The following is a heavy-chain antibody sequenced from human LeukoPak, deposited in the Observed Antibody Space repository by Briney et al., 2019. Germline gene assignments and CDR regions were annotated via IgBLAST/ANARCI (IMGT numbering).Heavy chain of an antibody. J-gene: IGHJ3*02. Sequence: SETLSLTCTVSGGSISSYYWSWIRQPAGKGLEWIGRIYTSGSTNYNPSLKSRVTMSVDTSKNQFSLKLSSVTAADTAVYYCARDPSSADYGSAEDAFDIWGQGTMVTVSS. CDR3: ARDPSSADYGSAEDAFDI. CDR1: GGSISSYY. V-gene: IGHV4-4*07. D-gene: IGHD3-10*01. CDR2: IYTSGST.